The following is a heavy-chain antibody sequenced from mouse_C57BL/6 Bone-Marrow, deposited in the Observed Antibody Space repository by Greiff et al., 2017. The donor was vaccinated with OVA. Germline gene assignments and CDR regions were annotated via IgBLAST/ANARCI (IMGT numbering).Heavy chain of an antibody. D-gene: IGHD3-1*01. Sequence: QVQLQQPGAELVRPGTSVKLSCKASGYTFTSYWMHWVKQRPGQGLEWIGVIDPSDSYTNYNQKFKGKATLTVDTSSSTAYMQLSSLTSEDSAVYYCARNGASGFAYWGQGTLVTVSA. CDR3: ARNGASGFAY. J-gene: IGHJ3*01. CDR2: IDPSDSYT. CDR1: GYTFTSYW. V-gene: IGHV1-59*01.